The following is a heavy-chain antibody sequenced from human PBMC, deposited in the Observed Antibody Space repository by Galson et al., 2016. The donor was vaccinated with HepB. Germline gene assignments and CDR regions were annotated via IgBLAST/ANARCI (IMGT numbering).Heavy chain of an antibody. Sequence: SVKVSCKASGYTFTSYGITWVRQAPGQGLEWMGWISAYNGNTNYAQKLQGRVTMTTDTSTSTAYMELRSLRSDDTAVYYLAAAVAGNFDYWGQGILVTVSS. CDR3: AAAVAGNFDY. CDR2: ISAYNGNT. V-gene: IGHV1-18*04. D-gene: IGHD6-19*01. CDR1: GYTFTSYG. J-gene: IGHJ4*02.